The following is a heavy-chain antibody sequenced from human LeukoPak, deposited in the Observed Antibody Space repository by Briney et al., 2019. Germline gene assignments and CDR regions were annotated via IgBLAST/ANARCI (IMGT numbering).Heavy chain of an antibody. CDR3: ARYNYDFWSGYSKWFDP. CDR1: GGSISSSY. J-gene: IGHJ5*02. CDR2: IYYSGST. V-gene: IGHV4-59*01. D-gene: IGHD3-3*01. Sequence: PSETLSLTCTVSGGSISSSYWSWIRQPPGKGLEWIGDIYYSGSTNYNPSLKSRVTISVDTSKNQFSLKLSSVTAADTAVYYCARYNYDFWSGYSKWFDPWGQGTLVTVSS.